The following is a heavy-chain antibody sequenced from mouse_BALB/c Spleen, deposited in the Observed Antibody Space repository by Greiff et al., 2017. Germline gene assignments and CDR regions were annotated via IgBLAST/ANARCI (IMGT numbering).Heavy chain of an antibody. J-gene: IGHJ4*01. D-gene: IGHD2-1*01. Sequence: DVKLVESGGGLVQPGGSRKLSCAASGFTFSSFGMHWVRQAPEKGLEWVAYISSGSSTIYYADTVKGRFTISRDNPKNTLFLQMTSLRSEDTAMYYCARGGVRGMDYWGQGTSVTVSS. V-gene: IGHV5-17*02. CDR3: ARGGVRGMDY. CDR2: ISSGSSTI. CDR1: GFTFSSFG.